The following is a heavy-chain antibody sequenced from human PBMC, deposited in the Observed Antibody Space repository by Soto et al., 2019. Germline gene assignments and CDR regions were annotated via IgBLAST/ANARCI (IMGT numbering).Heavy chain of an antibody. CDR2: ISWNSGSI. Sequence: GGSLRLSCAASGFTFDDYAMHWVRQAPGKGLEWVSGISWNSGSIGYADSVKGRFTISRDNAKNSLYLQMNSLRSEDTALYYCAKDGVTTPEYMDVWGTGTTVTVSS. V-gene: IGHV3-9*01. CDR3: AKDGVTTPEYMDV. D-gene: IGHD4-17*01. CDR1: GFTFDDYA. J-gene: IGHJ6*03.